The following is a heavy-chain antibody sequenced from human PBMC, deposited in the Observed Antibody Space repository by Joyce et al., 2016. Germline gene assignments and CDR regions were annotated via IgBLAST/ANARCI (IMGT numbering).Heavy chain of an antibody. CDR2: ITYDGQNE. Sequence: ALITYDGQNEYYPGSVKGRFTISRDKSKNTLFLQIHGLRREDTAVYYCARVEEWEFRGSFDHWGQGTLVTVSS. D-gene: IGHD1-26*01. V-gene: IGHV3-33*05. CDR3: ARVEEWEFRGSFDH. J-gene: IGHJ4*02.